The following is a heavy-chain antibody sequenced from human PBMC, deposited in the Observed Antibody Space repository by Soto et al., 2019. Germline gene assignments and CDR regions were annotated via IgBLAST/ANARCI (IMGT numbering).Heavy chain of an antibody. Sequence: GGSLRLSCAASGFTFEDFALHWVREVPGKGLEWVSGITWNSGAVAYADSVRGRFTMSRDNAKNSLFLEMNTLRAEDTALYYCAILYGSGRQFVYGQVDYWGPGTLVTVSS. CDR1: GFTFEDFA. CDR2: ITWNSGAV. J-gene: IGHJ4*02. V-gene: IGHV3-9*01. CDR3: AILYGSGRQFVYGQVDY. D-gene: IGHD3-10*01.